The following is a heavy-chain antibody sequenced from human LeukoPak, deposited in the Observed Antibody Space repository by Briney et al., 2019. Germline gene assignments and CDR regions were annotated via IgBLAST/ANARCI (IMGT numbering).Heavy chain of an antibody. Sequence: GGSLRLSCAASGFTFSSYAMSWVRQAPGKGLEWVSAISGSGGSTYYADSVEGRFTISRDNSKNTLYLQMNSLRAEDTAVYYCAKDLGLGRYFDWLSGLVDYWGQGTLVTVSS. V-gene: IGHV3-23*01. D-gene: IGHD3-9*01. CDR1: GFTFSSYA. J-gene: IGHJ4*02. CDR2: ISGSGGST. CDR3: AKDLGLGRYFDWLSGLVDY.